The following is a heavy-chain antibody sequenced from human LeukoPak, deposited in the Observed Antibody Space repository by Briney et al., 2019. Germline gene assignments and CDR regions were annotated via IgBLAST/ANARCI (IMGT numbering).Heavy chain of an antibody. CDR1: GFSLTSSGVG. J-gene: IGHJ4*02. V-gene: IGHV2-5*02. D-gene: IGHD2-21*01. Sequence: GSGPTLVKPTQTLTLTCSFSGFSLTSSGVGVGWIRQPPGKALELVALIYWDDDKRYRPSLKRRLTITKDTSKNQVVLTMTNMDPVDTATYYCVQRDSAYYFLYWGQGTLVTVSS. CDR2: IYWDDDK. CDR3: VQRDSAYYFLY.